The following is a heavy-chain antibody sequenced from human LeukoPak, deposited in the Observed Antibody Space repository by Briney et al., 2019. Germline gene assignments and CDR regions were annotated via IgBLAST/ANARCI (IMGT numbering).Heavy chain of an antibody. CDR2: ISSSSSYI. J-gene: IGHJ4*02. D-gene: IGHD5-24*01. CDR3: ARGGDGYKNFDY. Sequence: GGSLRLSCAASGFTFSSYSMNWVRQAPGKGLEWVSSISSSSSYIYYADSVKGRFTISRDNAKNSLYLQMNSLRAEDTAVYYCARGGDGYKNFDYWGQGTLVTVSS. V-gene: IGHV3-21*01. CDR1: GFTFSSYS.